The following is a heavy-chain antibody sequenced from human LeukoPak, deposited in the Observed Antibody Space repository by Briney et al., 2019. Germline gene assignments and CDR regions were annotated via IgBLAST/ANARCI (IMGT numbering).Heavy chain of an antibody. J-gene: IGHJ4*02. CDR2: INANSGGT. V-gene: IGHV1-2*02. Sequence: GASVKVSCKASGYTFTGYYMHWVRQAPGEGLEWMGWINANSGGTNYAQKFQGRVTMTRDTSISTAYMELSRLRADDTAVYYCARDFGYCSRPSCQTFDYWGQGTLVTVSS. CDR1: GYTFTGYY. D-gene: IGHD2-2*03. CDR3: ARDFGYCSRPSCQTFDY.